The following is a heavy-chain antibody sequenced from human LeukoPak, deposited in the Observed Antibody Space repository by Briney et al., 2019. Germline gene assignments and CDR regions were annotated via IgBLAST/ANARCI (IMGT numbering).Heavy chain of an antibody. CDR2: ISGSVGST. J-gene: IGHJ4*02. D-gene: IGHD3-10*01. CDR1: GFTFSSYA. CDR3: AKGSIYYGSGSYSWGIDY. V-gene: IGHV3-23*01. Sequence: PSGGSLRLSCAASGFTFSSYAMSWVRQAPGKGLEWVSAISGSVGSTYYADSVKGRFTISRDNAKNTLYLEMNSLRAEDTAVYYCAKGSIYYGSGSYSWGIDYWGQGTLVTVSS.